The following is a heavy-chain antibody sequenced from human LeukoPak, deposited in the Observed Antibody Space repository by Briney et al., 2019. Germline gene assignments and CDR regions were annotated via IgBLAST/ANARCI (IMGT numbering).Heavy chain of an antibody. CDR3: ARETAMVTDAFDI. CDR2: IYTSGST. V-gene: IGHV4-4*07. Sequence: SETLSLTCTVSGGSISSYYWSWIRQPAGKGLEWIGRIYTSGSTNYNPSLKSRATMSVATSKNQFSLKLSSVTAADTAVYYCARETAMVTDAFDIWGQGTMVTVSS. CDR1: GGSISSYY. D-gene: IGHD5-18*01. J-gene: IGHJ3*02.